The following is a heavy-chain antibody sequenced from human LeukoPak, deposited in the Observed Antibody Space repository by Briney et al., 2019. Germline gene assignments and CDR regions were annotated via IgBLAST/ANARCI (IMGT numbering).Heavy chain of an antibody. J-gene: IGHJ4*02. D-gene: IGHD3-16*02. Sequence: SETLSLTCTVSGGSISSGGYYWSWIRQHPGKGLEWIGYIYYSGSTYYNPSLKSRVTMSVDKSKNQFSLKLSSVTAADTAVYYCARERAGDYDYVWGSYRYTGEFDYWGQGTLVTVSS. CDR3: ARERAGDYDYVWGSYRYTGEFDY. CDR1: GGSISSGGYY. CDR2: IYYSGST. V-gene: IGHV4-31*03.